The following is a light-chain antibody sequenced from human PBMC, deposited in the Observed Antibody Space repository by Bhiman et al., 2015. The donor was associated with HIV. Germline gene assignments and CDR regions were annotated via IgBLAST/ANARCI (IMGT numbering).Light chain of an antibody. V-gene: IGLV3-1*01. CDR2: RDN. CDR3: QSWDSSHLV. CDR1: KLGDRY. Sequence: SYELTQPPSVSVSPGQTASITCSGDKLGDRYAGWFQLKPGQSPVLVIDRDNRRPSGIPARFSGSSSGNTATLTISGTQVMDEADYYCQSWDSSHLVFGGGTKLTVL. J-gene: IGLJ3*02.